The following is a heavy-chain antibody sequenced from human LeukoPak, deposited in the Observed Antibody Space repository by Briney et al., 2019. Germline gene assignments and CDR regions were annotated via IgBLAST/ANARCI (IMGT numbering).Heavy chain of an antibody. CDR3: TTDLDYGDYLTDY. Sequence: GGSLRLSCAASGFTFSNAWMSWVRQAPGKGLEWVGRIKSKTDGGTTDYAAPVKGRFTISRDDSKNTLYLQMNSLKTEDTAVYYCTTDLDYGDYLTDYWGQGTLVTVSS. J-gene: IGHJ4*02. CDR2: IKSKTDGGTT. CDR1: GFTFSNAW. D-gene: IGHD4-17*01. V-gene: IGHV3-15*01.